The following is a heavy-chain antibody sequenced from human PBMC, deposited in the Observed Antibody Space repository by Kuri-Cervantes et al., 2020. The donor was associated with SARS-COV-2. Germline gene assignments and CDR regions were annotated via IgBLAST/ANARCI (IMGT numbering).Heavy chain of an antibody. J-gene: IGHJ4*02. Sequence: SETLSLTCTVSGGSISSSGYYWGWIRQPPGKGLEWIGSVYHSGEPYYNPSLNSRVSISIDASKNQFSLKLTSVTAADTAVYYCARLKAGQFDYWGQGTLVTVSS. CDR2: VYHSGEP. CDR1: GGSISSSGYY. V-gene: IGHV4-39*07. CDR3: ARLKAGQFDY.